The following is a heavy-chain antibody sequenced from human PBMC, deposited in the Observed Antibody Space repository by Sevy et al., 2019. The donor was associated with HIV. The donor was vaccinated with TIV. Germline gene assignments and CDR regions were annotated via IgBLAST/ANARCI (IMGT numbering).Heavy chain of an antibody. J-gene: IGHJ4*02. Sequence: ASVKVSCKASGYTFTGYYMHWVRQAPGQGLEWMGWINPNSGDTNYAQTFQGRVTMTRDTSISTAYMELSRLRCDDTAVYYCARVDMVRGVITLDYWGQGTLVTVSS. V-gene: IGHV1-2*02. CDR1: GYTFTGYY. D-gene: IGHD3-10*01. CDR3: ARVDMVRGVITLDY. CDR2: INPNSGDT.